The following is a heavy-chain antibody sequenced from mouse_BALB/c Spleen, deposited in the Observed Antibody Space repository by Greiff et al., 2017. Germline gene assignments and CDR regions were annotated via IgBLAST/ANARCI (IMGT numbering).Heavy chain of an antibody. CDR1: GYSITSGYF. V-gene: IGHV3-6*02. Sequence: EVHLVESGPGLVKPSQSLSLTCSVTGYSITSGYFWYWIRQFPGNKLEWMGYISYDGSNNYNPSLKNRITITRDTSKNQFFLKLNSVTTEDTATYYCARGARSYAMDYWGQGTSVTVSS. CDR2: ISYDGSN. CDR3: ARGARSYAMDY. J-gene: IGHJ4*01.